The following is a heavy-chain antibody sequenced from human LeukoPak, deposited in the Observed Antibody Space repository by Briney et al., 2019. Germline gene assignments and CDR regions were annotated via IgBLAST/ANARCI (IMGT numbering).Heavy chain of an antibody. CDR3: ARTPIAARPYFDY. J-gene: IGHJ4*02. V-gene: IGHV4-59*01. CDR1: GGSISSYY. CDR2: IYYSGST. Sequence: SETLSLTCTVSGGSISSYYWSWIRQPPGKGLEWIGYIYYSGSTNYNPSLKSRVTISVDTSKNQFSLKLSSVTAADTAVYYCARTPIAARPYFDYWGQGTLVTVSS. D-gene: IGHD6-6*01.